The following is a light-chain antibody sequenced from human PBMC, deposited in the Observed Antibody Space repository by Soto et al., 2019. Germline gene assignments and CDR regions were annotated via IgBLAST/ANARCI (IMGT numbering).Light chain of an antibody. CDR1: QSISNW. CDR3: QQYDSYSYT. Sequence: DIQMTQSPSTLSASVGDRVTITCRTSQSISNWLAWYQQKPGKAPKLLISGASSLESGVPSRFSGSGSGTEFTLTISSLQPDDFATYYCQQYDSYSYTFGQGTK. CDR2: GAS. V-gene: IGKV1-5*01. J-gene: IGKJ2*01.